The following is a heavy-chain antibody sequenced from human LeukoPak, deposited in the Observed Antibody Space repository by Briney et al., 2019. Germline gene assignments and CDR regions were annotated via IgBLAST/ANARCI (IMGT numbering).Heavy chain of an antibody. CDR3: ARAPDYGGNPYYFDY. J-gene: IGHJ4*02. Sequence: GESLKISCTGSGYCFTSYWIGWVRQMPGKGLEWMGIIYPGDSDTRYSPSFQGQVTISADKSISTAYLQWSSLKASDTAMYYCARAPDYGGNPYYFDYWGQGTLVTVSS. CDR1: GYCFTSYW. D-gene: IGHD4-23*01. CDR2: IYPGDSDT. V-gene: IGHV5-51*01.